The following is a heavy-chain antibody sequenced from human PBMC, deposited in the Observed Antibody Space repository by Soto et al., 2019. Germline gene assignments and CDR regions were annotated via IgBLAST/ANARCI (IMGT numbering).Heavy chain of an antibody. Sequence: EVQLLESGGVLVQPGGSLRLSCAASGFTFSSYAMSWVRQAPGKGLEWVSAISGSGGSTYYADSVKGRFTISRDNSKNTLYLQMNSLRAEDTAVYYCAKHGGRGPSPYYFDYWGQGTLVTVSS. J-gene: IGHJ4*02. V-gene: IGHV3-23*01. D-gene: IGHD3-16*01. CDR1: GFTFSSYA. CDR2: ISGSGGST. CDR3: AKHGGRGPSPYYFDY.